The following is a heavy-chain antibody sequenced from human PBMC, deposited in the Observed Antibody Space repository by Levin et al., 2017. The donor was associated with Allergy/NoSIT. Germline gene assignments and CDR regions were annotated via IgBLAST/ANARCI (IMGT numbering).Heavy chain of an antibody. Sequence: SCAASGFTFSSYGMHWVRQAPGKGLEWVAVIWYDGSNKYYADSVKGRFTISRDNSKNTLYLQMNSLRAEDTAVYYCARDSQLGYCSGGSCYLDYWGQGTLVTVSS. V-gene: IGHV3-33*01. CDR1: GFTFSSYG. CDR3: ARDSQLGYCSGGSCYLDY. D-gene: IGHD2-15*01. CDR2: IWYDGSNK. J-gene: IGHJ4*02.